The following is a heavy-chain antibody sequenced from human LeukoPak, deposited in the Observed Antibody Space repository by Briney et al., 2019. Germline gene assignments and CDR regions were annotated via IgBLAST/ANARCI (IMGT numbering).Heavy chain of an antibody. CDR1: GGTFSSYA. CDR3: ARDFLGLRGDAFDI. D-gene: IGHD3/OR15-3a*01. Sequence: SVKVSCKASGGTFSSYAISWVRQAPGQGLEWMGGIIPIFGTANYAQKFQGRVTITTDESTSTAYMELSSLRSEDTAVYYCARDFLGLRGDAFDIWGQGTMVTVSS. V-gene: IGHV1-69*05. J-gene: IGHJ3*02. CDR2: IIPIFGTA.